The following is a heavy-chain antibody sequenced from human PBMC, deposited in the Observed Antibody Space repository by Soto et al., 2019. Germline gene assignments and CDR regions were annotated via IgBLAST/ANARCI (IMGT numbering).Heavy chain of an antibody. CDR3: ARRWTSWYYYYYVMDV. CDR1: GGSISGYY. Sequence: SETLSLTCAVYGGSISGYYWSWIRQPPGKGLEWIGETNHSGSTNYNPSLKSRVTISVDTSKNQFSLKLSSVTAADTAVYYCARRWTSWYYYYYVMDVWGQGTTVTVS. V-gene: IGHV4-34*01. D-gene: IGHD2-2*01. J-gene: IGHJ6*02. CDR2: TNHSGST.